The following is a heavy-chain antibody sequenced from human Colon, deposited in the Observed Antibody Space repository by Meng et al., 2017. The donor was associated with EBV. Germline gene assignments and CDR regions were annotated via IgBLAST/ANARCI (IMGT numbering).Heavy chain of an antibody. Sequence: QLQLQESGPGLVRPSETLSLTCSVSGDSISGSGDYWGWVRQPPGKGLEWIGNIYYTGGTYYNPSLKSRVTISVDTSKNQFSLKVTSMTAADTAVYYCARDGPLLWGPGTLVTVSS. CDR1: GDSISGSGDY. CDR2: IYYTGGT. V-gene: IGHV4-39*07. J-gene: IGHJ4*02. CDR3: ARDGPLL.